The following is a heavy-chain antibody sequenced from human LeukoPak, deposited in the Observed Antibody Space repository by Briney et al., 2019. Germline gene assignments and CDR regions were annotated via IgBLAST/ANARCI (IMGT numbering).Heavy chain of an antibody. CDR1: GVSISGSNW. CDR3: AIDRRASGSYYAD. CDR2: IYHRGST. Sequence: SGTLSLTCAVAGVSISGSNWWRRVRPSPGKGLEGIGEIYHRGSTNYNPSLKSRVIISVDTSKNQFSLKLSSVTAADTAMYYCAIDRRASGSYYADWGQGTLVTVSS. D-gene: IGHD1-26*01. V-gene: IGHV4-4*02. J-gene: IGHJ4*02.